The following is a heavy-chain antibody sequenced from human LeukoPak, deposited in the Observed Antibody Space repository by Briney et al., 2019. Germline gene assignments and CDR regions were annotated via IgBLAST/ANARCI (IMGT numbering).Heavy chain of an antibody. CDR3: VKFRGIQHYNYHMDV. Sequence: PGGSLRLSCAASGFTISSYAMSWVRQAPGKGLEWVSGLTGSGGNTYYADSVKGRFTISRDNFKNTLSLQMNSLRAEDAAVYYCVKFRGIQHYNYHMDVWGKGTTVTVSS. CDR1: GFTISSYA. CDR2: LTGSGGNT. D-gene: IGHD3-10*01. J-gene: IGHJ6*03. V-gene: IGHV3-23*01.